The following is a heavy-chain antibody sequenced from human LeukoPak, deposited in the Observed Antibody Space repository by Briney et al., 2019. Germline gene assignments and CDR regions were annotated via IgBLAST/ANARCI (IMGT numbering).Heavy chain of an antibody. CDR3: GTDLPRLGKPYYFDY. CDR1: GFTFSSYA. V-gene: IGHV3-23*01. D-gene: IGHD6-6*01. J-gene: IGHJ4*02. CDR2: ISGSGSNT. Sequence: GGSLRLSCAASGFTFSSYAMTWVRQAPGKGLEWVSGISGSGSNTYYADSVKGRFTISRDNSKSTLYLQMNSLRPEDTAVYYCGTDLPRLGKPYYFDYWGQGTLVTVSS.